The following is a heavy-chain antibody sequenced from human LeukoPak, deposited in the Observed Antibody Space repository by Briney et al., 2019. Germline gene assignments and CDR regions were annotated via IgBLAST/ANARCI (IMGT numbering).Heavy chain of an antibody. J-gene: IGHJ4*02. CDR2: TYYRSKWYN. CDR3: VRSTIFRGVPFDY. Sequence: SQTLSLTCAISGDSVSSNSAAWNWIRQSPSRGLEWLGRTYYRSKWYNEYALSVKSRITINPDTSKSQFSLQLNSVTPEDTAVYYCVRSTIFRGVPFDYWGQGTLVTVSS. V-gene: IGHV6-1*01. D-gene: IGHD3-10*01. CDR1: GDSVSSNSAA.